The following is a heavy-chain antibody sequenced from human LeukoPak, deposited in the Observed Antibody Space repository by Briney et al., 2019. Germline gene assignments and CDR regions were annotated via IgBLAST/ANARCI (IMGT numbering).Heavy chain of an antibody. CDR1: GFTFSSYA. D-gene: IGHD1-7*01. CDR2: ISYDGNNK. V-gene: IGHV3-30-3*01. CDR3: ARGSGTTDWYFDL. Sequence: QPGRSLRLSCAASGFTFSSYAMHWVRQAPGKGLEWVAVISYDGNNKYYADSVKGLFTISRDNSKNTVYLQMNSLRAEDTAVYYCARGSGTTDWYFDLWGRGTLVTVSS. J-gene: IGHJ2*01.